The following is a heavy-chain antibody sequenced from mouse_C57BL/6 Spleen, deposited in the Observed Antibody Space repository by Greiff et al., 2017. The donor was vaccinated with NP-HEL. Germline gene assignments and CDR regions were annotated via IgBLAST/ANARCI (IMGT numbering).Heavy chain of an antibody. J-gene: IGHJ3*01. Sequence: QVQLKESGPGLVQPSQSLSITCTVSGFSLTSYGVHWVRQSPGKGLEWLGVIWRGGSTAYNAAFMSRLSITKDNSTSQVFFKMNSLQADDTAVYYCAKNGAGTQFAYWGKGTLVTVSA. CDR1: GFSLTSYG. CDR3: AKNGAGTQFAY. D-gene: IGHD4-1*01. CDR2: IWRGGST. V-gene: IGHV2-5*01.